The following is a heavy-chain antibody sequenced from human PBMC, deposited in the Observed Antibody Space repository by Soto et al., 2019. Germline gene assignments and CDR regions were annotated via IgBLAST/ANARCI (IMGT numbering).Heavy chain of an antibody. D-gene: IGHD1-26*01. CDR1: GYTFTSYG. CDR2: ISAYNGNT. V-gene: IGHV1-18*01. Sequence: QVQLVQSGAEVKKPGASVKVSCKASGYTFTSYGLSWVRPAPGQGPAWMGWISAYNGNTNYAQKLQGRVTMTTDTCTSTGCMELGSLRSDDAAGYYCARVGATPSEAFDIWGQGTMVTVSS. J-gene: IGHJ3*02. CDR3: ARVGATPSEAFDI.